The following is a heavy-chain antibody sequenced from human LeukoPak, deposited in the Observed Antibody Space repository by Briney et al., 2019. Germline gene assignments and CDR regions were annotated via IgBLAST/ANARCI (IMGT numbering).Heavy chain of an antibody. CDR3: ARDLAYYYDSSGYYRPNWYFDL. V-gene: IGHV4-39*07. CDR1: GGSISSSSYY. J-gene: IGHJ2*01. CDR2: IYYSGST. D-gene: IGHD3-22*01. Sequence: SQTLSLTCTVSGGSISSSSYYWGWIRQPPGKGLEWIGSIYYSGSTYYNPSLKSRVTISVDTSKNQFSLKLSSVTAADTAVYYCARDLAYYYDSSGYYRPNWYFDLWGRGTLVTVSS.